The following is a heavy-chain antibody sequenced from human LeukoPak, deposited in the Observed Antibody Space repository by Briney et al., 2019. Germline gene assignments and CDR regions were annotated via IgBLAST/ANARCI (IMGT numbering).Heavy chain of an antibody. Sequence: GGSLRLSCAASGFTVSSNYMSWVRQAPGKGLEWVSVIYSGGSTYYADSVKGRFTISRDNSKNTLYLQMNSLRAEDTAVYYCARDTAYYGMDVWGQGTTVTVSS. CDR2: IYSGGST. V-gene: IGHV3-66*02. D-gene: IGHD5-18*01. CDR3: ARDTAYYGMDV. CDR1: GFTVSSNY. J-gene: IGHJ6*02.